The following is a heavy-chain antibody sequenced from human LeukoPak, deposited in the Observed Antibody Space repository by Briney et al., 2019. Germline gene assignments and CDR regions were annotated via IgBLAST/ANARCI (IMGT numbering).Heavy chain of an antibody. V-gene: IGHV3-64D*09. CDR3: VSSLAVAPH. Sequence: PGGSLRLSCSASGFTFSAYATHWVRQAPGKGLEYVSAISSNGGSTYYADSVKGRFTISRDNSKNTVYLEMSSLRPEDTAVYYCVSSLAVAPHWGQGTLVTVSS. CDR2: ISSNGGST. D-gene: IGHD6-19*01. CDR1: GFTFSAYA. J-gene: IGHJ1*01.